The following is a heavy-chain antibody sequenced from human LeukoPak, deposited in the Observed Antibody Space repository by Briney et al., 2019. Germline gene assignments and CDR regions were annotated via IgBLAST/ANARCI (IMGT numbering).Heavy chain of an antibody. J-gene: IGHJ4*02. CDR2: ISSSGSTI. D-gene: IGHD4-17*01. CDR1: GFTFSSYE. V-gene: IGHV3-48*03. CDR3: ARDRDDSTTVTTPLYFDY. Sequence: GGSLRLSCAASGFTFSSYEMNWVRQAPGKGLEWVSYISSSGSTIYYADSVKGRFTISRDNAKNSLYLQMNSLRAEDTAVYYCARDRDDSTTVTTPLYFDYWAREPWSPSPQ.